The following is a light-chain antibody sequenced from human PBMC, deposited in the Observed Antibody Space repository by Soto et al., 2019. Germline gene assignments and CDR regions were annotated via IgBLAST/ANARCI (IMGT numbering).Light chain of an antibody. Sequence: DTQLTQSPGTLSASIGDRVSITCRASQPISDWLAWYQHKPGQAPKLLIFDASSLESGVPSRFRVTGSWTEFTLTITSLQPDDFATYYCQQYNSDPYIFGPGTPVEIK. CDR2: DAS. CDR1: QPISDW. J-gene: IGKJ3*01. CDR3: QQYNSDPYI. V-gene: IGKV1-5*01.